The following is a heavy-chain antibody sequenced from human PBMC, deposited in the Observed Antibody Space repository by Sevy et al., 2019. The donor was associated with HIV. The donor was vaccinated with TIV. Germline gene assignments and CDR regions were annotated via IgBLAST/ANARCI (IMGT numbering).Heavy chain of an antibody. V-gene: IGHV1-69*13. CDR1: GGTSSSYG. CDR2: IIPILGTV. Sequence: ASVKVSCKASGGTSSSYGISWVRLAPGQGLEWMGGIIPILGTVNYAQKFQGRVTITADESTKTAYMELSSLRSEDTAVYYCARGGGNGWYYFDYWGQETLVTVSS. CDR3: ARGGGNGWYYFDY. D-gene: IGHD6-19*01. J-gene: IGHJ4*02.